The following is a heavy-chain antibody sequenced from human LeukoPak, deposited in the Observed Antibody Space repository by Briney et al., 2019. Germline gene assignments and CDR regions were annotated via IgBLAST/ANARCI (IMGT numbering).Heavy chain of an antibody. CDR1: GYTFTGYY. J-gene: IGHJ5*02. V-gene: IGHV1-2*06. CDR2: INPNSGGT. Sequence: GASVKVSCKASGYTFTGYYMHWVRQAPGQGLEWMGRINPNSGGTNYAQKFQGRVTMTRDTSISTAYMELSRLRSDDTAVYYCARGLYDYVWGSYRLNWFDPWGQGTLVTVSS. D-gene: IGHD3-16*02. CDR3: ARGLYDYVWGSYRLNWFDP.